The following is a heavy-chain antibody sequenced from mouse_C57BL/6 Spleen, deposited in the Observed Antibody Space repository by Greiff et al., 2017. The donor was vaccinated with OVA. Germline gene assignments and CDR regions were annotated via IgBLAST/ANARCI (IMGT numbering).Heavy chain of an antibody. CDR2: IWRGGST. V-gene: IGHV2-5*01. J-gene: IGHJ1*03. D-gene: IGHD1-1*01. CDR1: GFSLTSYG. Sequence: QVQLKESGPGLVQPSQSLSITCTVSGFSLTSYGVHWVRQSPGKGLEWLGVIWRGGSTDYNAAFMSRLSITKDNSKSQVFFKMNSLQADDTAIYYCAKRDYGSSFWYFDVWGTGTTVTVSS. CDR3: AKRDYGSSFWYFDV.